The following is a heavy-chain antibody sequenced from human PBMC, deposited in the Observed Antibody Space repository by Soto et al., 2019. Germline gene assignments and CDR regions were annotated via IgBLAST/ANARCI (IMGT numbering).Heavy chain of an antibody. J-gene: IGHJ5*02. D-gene: IGHD6-19*01. V-gene: IGHV4-61*08. CDR1: GASISSGGYY. CDR3: ARRDRDSSGWEHHNWFDP. Sequence: PSETLSLTCTVSGASISSGGYYWSWIRQPPGKGLEWIGFIYYSGSTNYNPALKSRVTISVDTSKNQFSLKLSSVTAADTAVYYCARRDRDSSGWEHHNWFDPWGQGTLVTVSS. CDR2: IYYSGST.